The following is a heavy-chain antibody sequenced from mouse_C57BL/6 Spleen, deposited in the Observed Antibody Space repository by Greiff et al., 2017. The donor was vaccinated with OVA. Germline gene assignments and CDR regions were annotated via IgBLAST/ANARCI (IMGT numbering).Heavy chain of an antibody. Sequence: VQLVESGAELVRPGTSVKMSCKASGYTFTNYWIGWAKQRPGHGLEWIGDIYPGGGYTNYNEKFKGKATLTADKSSSTAYMQFSSLTSEDSAIYYCARRETGYFDYWGQGTTLTVSS. D-gene: IGHD4-1*01. CDR2: IYPGGGYT. V-gene: IGHV1-63*01. CDR1: GYTFTNYW. J-gene: IGHJ2*01. CDR3: ARRETGYFDY.